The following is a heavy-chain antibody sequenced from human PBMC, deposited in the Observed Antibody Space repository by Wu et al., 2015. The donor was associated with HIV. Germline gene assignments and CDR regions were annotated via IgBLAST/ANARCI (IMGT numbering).Heavy chain of an antibody. CDR3: VGRQKYNPGNVANFDF. CDR1: GGTFSSNV. D-gene: IGHD1-14*01. CDR2: IIPSFATP. V-gene: IGHV1-69*05. Sequence: QVQLVQSGAEVKKPGSSVKVSCKSSGGTFSSNVITWVRQAPGQGLEWMGAIIPSFATPNYAQMFQGRVTITTDESTSTAYMELSSLRSGDTAVYYCVGRQKYNPGNVANFDFWGQGTLVTVSS. J-gene: IGHJ4*02.